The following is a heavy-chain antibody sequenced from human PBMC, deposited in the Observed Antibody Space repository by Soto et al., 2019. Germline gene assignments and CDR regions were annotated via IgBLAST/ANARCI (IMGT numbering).Heavy chain of an antibody. J-gene: IGHJ4*02. V-gene: IGHV3-30*18. CDR1: GFSFSTFG. D-gene: IGHD3-10*01. Sequence: QVQLVESGGGVVQPGRSLRLSCAASGFSFSTFGMHWVRQVPGKGLEWVAVISDDGDDNRYARFAKGRFIISRDNSMNTLYLQMNSLRVEDTAVYFCAKGRGGPMDYRLDYWGQGVLVTVSS. CDR2: ISDDGDDN. CDR3: AKGRGGPMDYRLDY.